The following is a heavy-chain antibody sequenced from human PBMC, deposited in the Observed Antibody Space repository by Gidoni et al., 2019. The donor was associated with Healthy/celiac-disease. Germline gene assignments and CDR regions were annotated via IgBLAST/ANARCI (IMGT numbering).Heavy chain of an antibody. CDR3: ARALLGATPGDY. V-gene: IGHV3-66*02. CDR1: GFTISRNY. CDR2: IYSGGST. J-gene: IGHJ4*02. D-gene: IGHD1-26*01. Sequence: EVQLVESGGGLVQPGGSLRLSCAASGFTISRNYMNWVRQAPGKGLDWVSIIYSGGSTYYADSMKGRFTISRDNSKDTLYLQMNSLRAEDTAVYYCARALLGATPGDYWGQGTLVTVSS.